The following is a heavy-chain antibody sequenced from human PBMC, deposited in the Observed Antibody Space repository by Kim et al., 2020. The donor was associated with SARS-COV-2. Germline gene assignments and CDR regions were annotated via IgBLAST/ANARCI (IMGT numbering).Heavy chain of an antibody. J-gene: IGHJ4*02. CDR2: INPSGGST. D-gene: IGHD2-15*01. CDR3: ARGARGYCSGGSCYGIDY. CDR1: GYTFTSYY. V-gene: IGHV1-46*01. Sequence: ASVKVSCKASGYTFTSYYMHWVRQAPGQGLEWMGIINPSGGSTSYAQKFQGRVTMTRDTSTSTVYMELSSLRSEDTAVYYCARGARGYCSGGSCYGIDYWGQGTLVTVSS.